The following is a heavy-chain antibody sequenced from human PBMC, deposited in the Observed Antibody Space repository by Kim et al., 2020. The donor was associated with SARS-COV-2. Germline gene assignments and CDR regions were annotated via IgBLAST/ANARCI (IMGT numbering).Heavy chain of an antibody. V-gene: IGHV4-34*01. CDR2: INHSGST. CDR1: GGSFSGYY. J-gene: IGHJ4*02. CDR3: ARGRPSACSSTSCYTAVDY. Sequence: SETLSLTCAVYGGSFSGYYWSWIRQPPGKGLEWIGEINHSGSTNYNPSLKSRVTISVDTSKNQFSLKLSSVTAADTAVYYCARGRPSACSSTSCYTAVDYWGQGTLVTVSS. D-gene: IGHD2-2*02.